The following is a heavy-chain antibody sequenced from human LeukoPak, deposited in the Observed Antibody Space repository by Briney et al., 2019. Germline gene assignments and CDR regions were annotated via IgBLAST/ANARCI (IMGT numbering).Heavy chain of an antibody. V-gene: IGHV4-34*01. CDR2: INHSGST. Sequence: SETLSLTCAVYGGSFSGYYWSWIRQPPGKGLEWIGEINHSGSTNYNPSLKSRVTISVDTSKNQFSLKLSPVIAADTAVYYCARERREQLLPPYTRLVTYFDYWGQGTLVTVSS. CDR3: ARERREQLLPPYTRLVTYFDY. CDR1: GGSFSGYY. D-gene: IGHD1-26*01. J-gene: IGHJ4*02.